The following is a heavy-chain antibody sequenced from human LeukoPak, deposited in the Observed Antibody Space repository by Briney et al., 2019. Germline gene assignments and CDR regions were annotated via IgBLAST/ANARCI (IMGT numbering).Heavy chain of an antibody. V-gene: IGHV3-21*01. Sequence: GGSLRLSCATSGFTFSRYSMVWVRQAPGKGLEWVSSIGKTGHMYYADSVKGRFTISRDNAKNSVYLQMNSLRAEDTAVYYCATIAVAGTRRFDYWGQGTLVTVSS. CDR1: GFTFSRYS. D-gene: IGHD6-19*01. J-gene: IGHJ4*02. CDR3: ATIAVAGTRRFDY. CDR2: IGKTGHM.